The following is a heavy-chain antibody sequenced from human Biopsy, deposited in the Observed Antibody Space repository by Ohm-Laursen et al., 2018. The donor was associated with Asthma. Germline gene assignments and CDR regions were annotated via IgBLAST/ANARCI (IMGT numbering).Heavy chain of an antibody. CDR1: GGTFSNFA. V-gene: IGHV1-69*13. J-gene: IGHJ6*02. CDR3: ARCQVGYSSGWSLLLKKIYYSGMDV. D-gene: IGHD6-19*01. CDR2: IMTVFETT. Sequence: SVKVSCKTPGGTFSNFAISWVRQAPGQGLEWLGGIMTVFETTNYAQKFQGRVTITADESTSTAYMEVTSLRSEDTAIYYCARCQVGYSSGWSLLLKKIYYSGMDVWGQGNAVTVSS.